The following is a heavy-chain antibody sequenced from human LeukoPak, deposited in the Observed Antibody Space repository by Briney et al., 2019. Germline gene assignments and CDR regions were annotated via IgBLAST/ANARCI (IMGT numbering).Heavy chain of an antibody. Sequence: SSETLSLTCTVSGGSISSSSYYWGWIRQPPGKGLEWIGGIYYSGSTYYNPSLKSRVTISVDTSKNQFSLKLSSVTAADTAVYYCARVPVPYYYDSRGFAFDIWGQGTMVTVSS. D-gene: IGHD3-22*01. CDR1: GGSISSSSYY. CDR2: IYYSGST. V-gene: IGHV4-39*07. J-gene: IGHJ3*02. CDR3: ARVPVPYYYDSRGFAFDI.